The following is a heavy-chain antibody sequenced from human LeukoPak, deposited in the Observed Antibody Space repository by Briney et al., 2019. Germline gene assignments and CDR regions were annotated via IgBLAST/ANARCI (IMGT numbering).Heavy chain of an antibody. Sequence: GRSLRLSCAASGFTFDDYAMHWVRQAPGKGLEWVSGISWNSGSIGYADSVKGRFTISRDNAKNSLYPQMNSLRAEDTALYYCAKDGEYGSGANWGQGTLVTVSS. CDR1: GFTFDDYA. V-gene: IGHV3-9*01. CDR3: AKDGEYGSGAN. D-gene: IGHD3-10*01. J-gene: IGHJ4*02. CDR2: ISWNSGSI.